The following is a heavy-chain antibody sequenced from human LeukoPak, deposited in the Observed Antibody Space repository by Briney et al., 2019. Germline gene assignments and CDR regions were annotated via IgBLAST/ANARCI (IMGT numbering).Heavy chain of an antibody. Sequence: SETLSLTCTVSGGSISSYYWSWIRQPAGKGLEWIGRIYTSGSTNYNPSLKSRVTMSVDTSKNQFSLKLSSVTAADTAVYYCARAPTAYYYGSGSVRTNWFDPWGQGTLVTVSS. J-gene: IGHJ5*02. CDR2: IYTSGST. CDR3: ARAPTAYYYGSGSVRTNWFDP. D-gene: IGHD3-10*01. V-gene: IGHV4-4*07. CDR1: GGSISSYY.